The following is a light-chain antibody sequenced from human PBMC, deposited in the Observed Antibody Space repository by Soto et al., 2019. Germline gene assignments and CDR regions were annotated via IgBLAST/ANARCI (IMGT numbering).Light chain of an antibody. Sequence: QSALTQPPSASWTPGQRVTISFFGSSSNIGSNTVNWYQQLPGTAPKLLIYSNNQRPSGVPDRFSGSKSGTSASLAISGLQSEDEADYYCAAWDDSLNALYVFGTGTKSPS. CDR3: AAWDDSLNALYV. J-gene: IGLJ1*01. CDR2: SNN. CDR1: SSNIGSNT. V-gene: IGLV1-44*01.